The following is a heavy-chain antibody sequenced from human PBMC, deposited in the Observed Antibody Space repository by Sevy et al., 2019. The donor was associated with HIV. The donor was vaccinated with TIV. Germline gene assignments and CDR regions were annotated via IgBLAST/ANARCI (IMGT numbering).Heavy chain of an antibody. CDR1: GFDFSIYS. J-gene: IGHJ4*02. CDR3: AREGCTKPHDY. CDR2: LSFGCGKI. Sequence: GGSLRLSCAASGFDFSIYSMSWVRQAPGKGLEWVSTLSFGCGKINYADSVKGRFTISRDNSKSSVYLQMNNMRVEDSAVYYCAREGCTKPHDYWGQGTLVTVSS. V-gene: IGHV3-23*01. D-gene: IGHD2-8*01.